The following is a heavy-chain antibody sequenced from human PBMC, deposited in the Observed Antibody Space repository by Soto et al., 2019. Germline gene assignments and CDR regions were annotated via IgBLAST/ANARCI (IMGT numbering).Heavy chain of an antibody. J-gene: IGHJ3*02. Sequence: ASVKVSCKASGYTFTSYYMHWVRQAPGQGLEWMGIINLSGGSTSYAQKFQGRVTMTRDTSTSTVYMELSSLRSEDTAVYYCARDRGIVVVVAATPGYAFDIWGQGTMVTVSS. D-gene: IGHD2-15*01. CDR1: GYTFTSYY. CDR3: ARDRGIVVVVAATPGYAFDI. CDR2: INLSGGST. V-gene: IGHV1-46*03.